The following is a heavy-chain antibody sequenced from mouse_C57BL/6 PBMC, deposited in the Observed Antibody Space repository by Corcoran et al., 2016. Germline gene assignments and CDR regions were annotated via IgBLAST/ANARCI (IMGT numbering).Heavy chain of an antibody. V-gene: IGHV1-76*01. J-gene: IGHJ2*01. Sequence: QVQLKQSGAELVRPGASVKLSCKVSGYSFTDYYINWVKQRPGQGLEWIARIYPGNGNVYYNEKFKGKATLTAEKSSSTAYMQLSSLTSEDSAVYFCAGPYYFDNWGQGTTLTVSS. CDR1: GYSFTDYY. CDR2: IYPGNGNV. CDR3: AGPYYFDN.